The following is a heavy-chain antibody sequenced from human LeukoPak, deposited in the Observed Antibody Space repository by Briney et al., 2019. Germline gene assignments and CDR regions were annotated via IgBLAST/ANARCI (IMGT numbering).Heavy chain of an antibody. V-gene: IGHV1-2*02. CDR2: INPNSGGT. J-gene: IGHJ3*02. D-gene: IGHD4-11*01. Sequence: ASVKVSCKASGYTFTDYYMHWVRQAPGQGLEWMGWINPNSGGTNYAQKFQGRVTMTRDTSISTAYMDLSSLISDDTAVYYCARVTTGPDAFDIWGQGTMVTVSS. CDR3: ARVTTGPDAFDI. CDR1: GYTFTDYY.